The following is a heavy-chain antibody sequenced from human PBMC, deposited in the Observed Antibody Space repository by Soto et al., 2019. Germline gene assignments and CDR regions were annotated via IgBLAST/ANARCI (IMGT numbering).Heavy chain of an antibody. Sequence: QVQLVQSGAEVKKPGASEKVSCKASGYTFTSYGISWVRQAPGQGLEWMGWIGAYNGNTNYAQKLQGRVTMSTDTSTSTAYMELRSLRSDDTAVYFCARVYYDFWSGYTGSYYYYYMDVWGKGTTVTVSS. CDR2: IGAYNGNT. V-gene: IGHV1-18*01. J-gene: IGHJ6*03. CDR1: GYTFTSYG. D-gene: IGHD3-3*01. CDR3: ARVYYDFWSGYTGSYYYYYMDV.